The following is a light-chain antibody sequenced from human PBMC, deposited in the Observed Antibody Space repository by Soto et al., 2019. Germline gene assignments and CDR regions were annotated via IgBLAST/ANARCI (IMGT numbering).Light chain of an antibody. Sequence: QSALTQPASVSGSPGQSITISCTGTSSDVCGYNYVSWYQQQPGKAPKLLIYEVSHRPSGVSNRFSGSKSGNTASLTISGLQAEDEADYYCNSYTSKSTGVFGTGTKLTVL. CDR3: NSYTSKSTGV. CDR2: EVS. CDR1: SSDVCGYNY. J-gene: IGLJ1*01. V-gene: IGLV2-14*01.